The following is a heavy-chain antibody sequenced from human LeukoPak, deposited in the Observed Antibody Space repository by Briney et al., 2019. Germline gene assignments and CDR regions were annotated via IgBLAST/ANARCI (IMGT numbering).Heavy chain of an antibody. CDR1: GYTFTSYD. Sequence: ASVKVSCKASGYTFTSYDINWVRQATGQGLEWMGWMNPNSGNTGYAQKFQGRVTMTRNTSISTAYMELSSLRSEDTAVYYCARGIPAWGFGEPYYFDYWGQGTLVTVSS. D-gene: IGHD3-10*01. J-gene: IGHJ4*02. V-gene: IGHV1-8*01. CDR3: ARGIPAWGFGEPYYFDY. CDR2: MNPNSGNT.